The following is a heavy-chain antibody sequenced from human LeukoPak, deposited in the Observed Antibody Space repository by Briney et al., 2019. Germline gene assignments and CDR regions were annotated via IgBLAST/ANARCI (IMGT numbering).Heavy chain of an antibody. V-gene: IGHV1-18*01. D-gene: IGHD1-7*01. CDR1: GYTFTSYG. J-gene: IGHJ6*03. Sequence: ASVKVSCKASGYTFTSYGISWVRQAPGQGLEWMGWISASNGDTNYAQKLQGRVTMTTDTSTSTAYMEVRSLRSDDSAVYYCARGTIDYYYYMDVWGNGTTVTVSS. CDR2: ISASNGDT. CDR3: ARGTIDYYYYMDV.